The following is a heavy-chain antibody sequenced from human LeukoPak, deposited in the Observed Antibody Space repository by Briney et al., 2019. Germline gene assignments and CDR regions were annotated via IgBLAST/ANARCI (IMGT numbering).Heavy chain of an antibody. V-gene: IGHV4-34*01. D-gene: IGHD3-16*02. J-gene: IGHJ4*02. CDR2: INHSGST. Sequence: SETLSFTCAVYGGSFSGYYWSWIRQPPGKGLEWIGEINHSGSTNYNPSLKSRVTISVDTSKNQFSLKLSSVTAADTAVYYCARGANHDYDYVWGSYRYRRYYFDYWDQGTLVTVSS. CDR3: ARGANHDYDYVWGSYRYRRYYFDY. CDR1: GGSFSGYY.